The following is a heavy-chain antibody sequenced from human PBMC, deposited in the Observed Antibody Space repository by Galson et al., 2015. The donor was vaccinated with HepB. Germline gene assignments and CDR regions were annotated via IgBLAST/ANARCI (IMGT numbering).Heavy chain of an antibody. CDR2: ISSSSSII. CDR1: GFTFSSYS. D-gene: IGHD3-22*01. Sequence: SLKLSCAASGFTFSSYSMNWVRQAPGKGLEWVSYISSSSSIIYYAYSVKGRFTISRDKAKNSLYLQMNSLRDEDTAVYYCAREKTYDSSGYYSSECDYWGQGTPVTVSS. J-gene: IGHJ4*02. CDR3: AREKTYDSSGYYSSECDY. V-gene: IGHV3-48*02.